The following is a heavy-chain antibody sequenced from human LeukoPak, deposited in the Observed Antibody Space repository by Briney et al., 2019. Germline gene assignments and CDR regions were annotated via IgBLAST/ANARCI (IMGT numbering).Heavy chain of an antibody. CDR3: ARRSSSWYGVVFGY. Sequence: ASVKVSCKASGYTFTSYDINWVRQATGQGLEWMGWMNPNSGNTGYAQKFQGRVSMTRHTSISTAYMELSSLRSEDTAVYYCARRSSSWYGVVFGYWGQGTLVTVSS. D-gene: IGHD6-13*01. CDR1: GYTFTSYD. V-gene: IGHV1-8*01. CDR2: MNPNSGNT. J-gene: IGHJ4*02.